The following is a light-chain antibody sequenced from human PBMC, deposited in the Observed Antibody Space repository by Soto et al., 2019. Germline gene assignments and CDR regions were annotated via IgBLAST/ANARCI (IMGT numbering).Light chain of an antibody. J-gene: IGLJ2*01. CDR1: SSDVGDYNY. V-gene: IGLV2-14*01. CDR2: DVS. CDR3: SSYTISNTLVV. Sequence: QSALTQPASVSGSPGQSITISCTGTSSDVGDYNYVSWYQQHPGKAPKLVIYDVSNRPSGVSNRFSGSKSGNTASLTISGLQAEDEADYYCSSYTISNTLVVFGGGTKLTVL.